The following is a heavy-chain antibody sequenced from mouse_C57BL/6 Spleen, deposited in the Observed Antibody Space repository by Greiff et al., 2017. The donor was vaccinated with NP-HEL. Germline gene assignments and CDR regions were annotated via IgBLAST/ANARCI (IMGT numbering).Heavy chain of an antibody. V-gene: IGHV5-9-1*02. Sequence: EVKVVESGEGLVKPGGSLKLSCAASGFTFSSYAMSWVRQTPEKRLEWVAYISSGGDYIYYADTVKGRFTISRDNARNTLYLQMSSLKSEDTAMYYCTREDWDWYFDVWGTGTTVTVSS. D-gene: IGHD4-1*01. CDR2: ISSGGDYI. CDR1: GFTFSSYA. J-gene: IGHJ1*03. CDR3: TREDWDWYFDV.